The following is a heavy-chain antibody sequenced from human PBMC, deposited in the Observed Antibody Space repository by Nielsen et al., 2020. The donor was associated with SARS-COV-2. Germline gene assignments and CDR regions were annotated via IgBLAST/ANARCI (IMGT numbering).Heavy chain of an antibody. J-gene: IGHJ4*02. D-gene: IGHD7-27*01. CDR2: IYYSGNT. CDR1: GGSITTYY. V-gene: IGHV4-59*13. CDR3: ARDDDNWGSLAY. Sequence: ETLSLTCAVSGGSITTYYWHWIRQSPGKGLEWIGYIYYSGNTNYNPSLKSRVTISVDTSKNQFSLKLSSVTAADTAVYYCARDDDNWGSLAYWGQGTLVTVSS.